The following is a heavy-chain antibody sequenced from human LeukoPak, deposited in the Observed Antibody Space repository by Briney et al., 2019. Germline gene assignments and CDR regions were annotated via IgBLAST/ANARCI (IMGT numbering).Heavy chain of an antibody. J-gene: IGHJ4*02. D-gene: IGHD6-13*01. CDR1: GGSISSYY. V-gene: IGHV4-59*08. CDR2: IYYSGST. Sequence: KPSETLSLTCTVSGGSISSYYWSWIRRPPGKGLEWIGYIYYSGSTNYNPSLKSRVTISVDTSKNQFSLKLSSVTAADTAVYYCARSGIAAAGTAGRIESSELQLWGQGTLVTVSS. CDR3: ARSGIAAAGTAGRIESSELQL.